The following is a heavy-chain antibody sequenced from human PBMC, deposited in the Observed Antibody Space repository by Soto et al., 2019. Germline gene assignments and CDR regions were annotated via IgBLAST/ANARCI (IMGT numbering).Heavy chain of an antibody. CDR2: IYSGGST. V-gene: IGHV3-66*01. Sequence: GGSLRLSCAASGFTVSSNYMSWVRQAPGKGLEWVSVIYSGGSTYYADSVKGRFTTSRDNSKNTLYLQMNSLRAEDTAVYYCARGGSGNDYDAFDIWGQGTMVTVSS. D-gene: IGHD4-17*01. J-gene: IGHJ3*02. CDR3: ARGGSGNDYDAFDI. CDR1: GFTVSSNY.